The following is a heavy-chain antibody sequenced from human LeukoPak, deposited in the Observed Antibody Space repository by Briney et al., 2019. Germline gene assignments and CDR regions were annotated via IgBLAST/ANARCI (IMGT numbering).Heavy chain of an antibody. D-gene: IGHD6-13*01. CDR2: ISYSGGT. CDR1: GGSISNYY. CDR3: ASSYSSSWYRSNWFDP. J-gene: IGHJ5*02. Sequence: SETLSLTCTVSGGSISNYYWNWIRQPPGKGLEWVGHISYSGGTKYNPSLQSRVTISIDTSKNQFSLKLSSVTAADTAVYYCASSYSSSWYRSNWFDPWGQGTLVTVSS. V-gene: IGHV4-59*13.